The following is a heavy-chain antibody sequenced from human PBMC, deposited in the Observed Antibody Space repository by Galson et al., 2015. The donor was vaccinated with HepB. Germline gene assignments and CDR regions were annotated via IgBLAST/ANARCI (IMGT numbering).Heavy chain of an antibody. Sequence: SLRLSCAASGFTFRSYSMNWVRQAPGKGLEWVSSVDGSGNHRYYADSLKGRFIVSRDNAQNSLSLQMNSLRAEDTAVYYCARPIIFSAPALDAFDIWAQGTTVTASS. D-gene: IGHD3-3*01. V-gene: IGHV3-21*01. CDR1: GFTFRSYS. CDR3: ARPIIFSAPALDAFDI. CDR2: VDGSGNHR. J-gene: IGHJ3*02.